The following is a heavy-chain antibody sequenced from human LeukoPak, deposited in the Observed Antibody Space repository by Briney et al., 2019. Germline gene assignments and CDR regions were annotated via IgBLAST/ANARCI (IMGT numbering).Heavy chain of an antibody. CDR2: ISSSSSYK. D-gene: IGHD6-13*01. Sequence: GGSLRLSCAASGFTFSDYYMSWIRQAPGKGLEWVSYISSSSSYKNYADSVKGRFTISRDNAKNSLYLQMNSLRAEDTAVYYCARVRGSSSARWFDPWGQGTLVTVSS. CDR3: ARVRGSSSARWFDP. J-gene: IGHJ5*02. CDR1: GFTFSDYY. V-gene: IGHV3-11*06.